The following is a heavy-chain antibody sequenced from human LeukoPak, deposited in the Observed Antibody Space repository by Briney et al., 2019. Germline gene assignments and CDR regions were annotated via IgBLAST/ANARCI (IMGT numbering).Heavy chain of an antibody. Sequence: PSEALSLTCAVYGGSFSGYYWSWIRQPPGKGLEWIGEINHSGSTNYNPSLKSRVTISVDTSKNQFSLKLSSVTAAYTAVYYCARANYYGSGSYYPKPPYYYYYGMDVWGQGTTVTVSS. V-gene: IGHV4-34*01. J-gene: IGHJ6*02. CDR3: ARANYYGSGSYYPKPPYYYYYGMDV. CDR2: INHSGST. D-gene: IGHD3-10*01. CDR1: GGSFSGYY.